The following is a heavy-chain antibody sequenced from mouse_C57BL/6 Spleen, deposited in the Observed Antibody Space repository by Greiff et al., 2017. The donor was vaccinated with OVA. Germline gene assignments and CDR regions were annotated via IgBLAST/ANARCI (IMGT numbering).Heavy chain of an antibody. D-gene: IGHD2-4*01. CDR3: ARLGYDYDGYAMDY. CDR2: IYPGGGYT. Sequence: VKLQESGAELVRPGTSVKMSCKASGYTFTNYWIGWAKQRPGHGLEWIGDIYPGGGYTNYNEKFKGKATLTADKSSSTAYMQFSSLTSEDSAIYYCARLGYDYDGYAMDYWGQGTSVTVSS. CDR1: GYTFTNYW. V-gene: IGHV1-63*01. J-gene: IGHJ4*01.